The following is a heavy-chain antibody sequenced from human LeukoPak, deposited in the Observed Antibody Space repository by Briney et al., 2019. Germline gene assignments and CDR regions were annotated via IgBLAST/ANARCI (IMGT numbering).Heavy chain of an antibody. V-gene: IGHV4-4*02. CDR2: IYHSGST. Sequence: PSGTLSLTCAVSGGSISSSNWWSWVRQPPGKGLEWIGEIYHSGSTNYNLSLKSRVTMSIDKSKNQFSLNLRYVTAADTAVYYCARVEYYESSGSIDYWGQGTLVTVSS. CDR1: GGSISSSNW. J-gene: IGHJ4*02. CDR3: ARVEYYESSGSIDY. D-gene: IGHD3-22*01.